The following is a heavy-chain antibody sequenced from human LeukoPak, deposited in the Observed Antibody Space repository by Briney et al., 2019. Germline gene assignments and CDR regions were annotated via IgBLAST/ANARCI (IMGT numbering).Heavy chain of an antibody. CDR2: INPSGGST. CDR3: ARAPMYSSPSPTWFDP. Sequence: ASVTVSCKSSVYTFTSYYMHWVRQAPGQGLEWMGIINPSGGSTSYAQKFQGRVTMTRDMSTSTVYMELSSLRSEDTAVYYCARAPMYSSPSPTWFDPWGQGTLVTVSS. V-gene: IGHV1-46*01. J-gene: IGHJ5*02. CDR1: VYTFTSYY. D-gene: IGHD6-13*01.